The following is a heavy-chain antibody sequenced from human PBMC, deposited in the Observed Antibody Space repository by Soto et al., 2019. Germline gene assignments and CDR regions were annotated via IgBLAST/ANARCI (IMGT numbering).Heavy chain of an antibody. D-gene: IGHD6-13*01. CDR3: ARDLAAGDY. CDR2: FNPTNGST. CDR1: GYTFTSYG. V-gene: IGHV1-18*01. Sequence: ASVKVSCKASGYTFTSYGISWVRQAPGQGLEWMGIFNPTNGSTNYAQKFQGRVTLTTDTSTRTVYMELSSLRFDDTAVYYCARDLAAGDYWGQGTLVTVSS. J-gene: IGHJ4*02.